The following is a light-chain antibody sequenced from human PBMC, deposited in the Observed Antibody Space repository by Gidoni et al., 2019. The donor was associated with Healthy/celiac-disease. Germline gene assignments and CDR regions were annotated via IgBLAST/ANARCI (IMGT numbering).Light chain of an antibody. CDR2: GAS. CDR3: QQYNNWHT. J-gene: IGKJ2*01. Sequence: ELVMTQSPATLSVSPGERATLSCRASQSVSSNLDWYQQKPGQAPRLLIYGASTRATGIPARFSGSGSGTEFTLTSSRLQSEDFAVYYCQQYNNWHTFGQGTKLEIK. V-gene: IGKV3-15*01. CDR1: QSVSSN.